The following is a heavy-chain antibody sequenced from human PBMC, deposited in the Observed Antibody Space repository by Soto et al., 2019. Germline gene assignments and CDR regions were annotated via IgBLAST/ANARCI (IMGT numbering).Heavy chain of an antibody. D-gene: IGHD3-16*02. CDR3: AKGNLSAPMYYFDY. CDR1: GFTFSSFA. J-gene: IGHJ4*02. CDR2: TGGIRGMT. V-gene: IGHV3-23*01. Sequence: GGSLRLSCAASGFTFSSFAMNWVRQAPGKGLEWVSRTGGIRGMTVFAETVKGRFTVSRDTSKITLFLELNSLIVEDTAVYYCAKGNLSAPMYYFDYWGQGT.